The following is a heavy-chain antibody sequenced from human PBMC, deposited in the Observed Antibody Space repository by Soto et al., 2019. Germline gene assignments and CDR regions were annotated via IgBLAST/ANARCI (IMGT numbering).Heavy chain of an antibody. CDR2: IYYSGST. CDR1: GVSISSHY. J-gene: IGHJ5*02. D-gene: IGHD2-2*01. Sequence: SDTLSLTWTVSGVSISSHYWIWLRQPPGKGLEWIGYIYYSGSTNCNPSLKSRVTISVDTSKNQFSLRLSSVTAADTAVYYCARTHIVVVPVRFDPWGQGTLVTVSS. CDR3: ARTHIVVVPVRFDP. V-gene: IGHV4-59*11.